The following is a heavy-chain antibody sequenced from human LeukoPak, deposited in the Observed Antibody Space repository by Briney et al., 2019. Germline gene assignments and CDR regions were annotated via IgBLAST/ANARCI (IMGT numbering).Heavy chain of an antibody. V-gene: IGHV3-23*01. D-gene: IGHD2-21*01. CDR1: GFSFGSHP. Sequence: PGGSLRLSCAASGFSFGSHPMNWVRQAPGKGLDWVSGTTGSGDYTYYIDSVQGRFTISRDNSKNMLFLQMNSVRAEDTAVYYCARGVMAARLYYFDYWGRGILVTVSS. CDR2: TTGSGDYT. CDR3: ARGVMAARLYYFDY. J-gene: IGHJ4*02.